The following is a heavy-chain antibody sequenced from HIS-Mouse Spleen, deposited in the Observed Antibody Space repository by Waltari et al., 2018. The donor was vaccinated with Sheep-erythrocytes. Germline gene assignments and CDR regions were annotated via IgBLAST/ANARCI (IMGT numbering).Heavy chain of an antibody. CDR2: IYYSGST. CDR3: ARVNYYGSGSYFAFDI. D-gene: IGHD3-10*01. CDR1: GGSISSYY. Sequence: QVQLQESGPGLVKPSETLSLTCTVSGGSISSYYWSWIRQPPGKGLEWIGYIYYSGSTNYNPSLKSRVTISVDTSKNQFSLKLSSVTAADTAVYYCARVNYYGSGSYFAFDIWGQGTMVTVSS. V-gene: IGHV4-59*01. J-gene: IGHJ3*02.